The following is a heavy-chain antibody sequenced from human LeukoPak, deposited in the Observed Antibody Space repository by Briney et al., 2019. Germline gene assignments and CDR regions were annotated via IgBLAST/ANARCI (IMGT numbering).Heavy chain of an antibody. Sequence: SQTLSLTCAISGDRFSSYSAAWNWITQSPSRGRESLVTTYYRSKWYNDYVGAVNSRIIINSDTSKNQFSLQPNSVTPNDPAVYYCAREDFVKPRTHYFGMDVWGQGTTVTASS. CDR1: GDRFSSYSAA. CDR2: TYYRSKWYN. V-gene: IGHV6-1*01. D-gene: IGHD2-15*01. CDR3: AREDFVKPRTHYFGMDV. J-gene: IGHJ6*02.